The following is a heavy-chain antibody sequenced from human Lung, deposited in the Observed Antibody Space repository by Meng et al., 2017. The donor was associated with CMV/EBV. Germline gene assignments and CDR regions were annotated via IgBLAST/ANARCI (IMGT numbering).Heavy chain of an antibody. CDR1: GYTFTGYN. J-gene: IGHJ6*02. CDR2: INPNSGDT. Sequence: ASXXVSXKASGYTFTGYNIHWVRQAPGQGLEWMGWINPNSGDTKYAQKFQGRVALTRDTSISTAYMELSSLKSDDTAVFFCARLFHTSLGTNYYYGMDVWXQGTAVTVSS. D-gene: IGHD3-10*01. CDR3: ARLFHTSLGTNYYYGMDV. V-gene: IGHV1-2*02.